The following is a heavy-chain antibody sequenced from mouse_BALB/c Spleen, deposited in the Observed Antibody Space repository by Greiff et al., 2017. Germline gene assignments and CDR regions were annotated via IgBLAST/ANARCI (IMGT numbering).Heavy chain of an antibody. CDR3: TRDHYGNYDWYFDI. CDR1: GFTFSSYT. J-gene: IGHJ1*01. D-gene: IGHD2-1*01. CDR2: ISSGGSYT. V-gene: IGHV5-6-4*01. Sequence: EVQLVESGGGLVKPGGSLKLSYAASGFTFSSYTMSWVRQTPEKRLEWVATISSGGSYTYYPDSVKGRFTISRDNAKNTLYLQMSSLKSEDTAMYYCTRDHYGNYDWYFDIWGAGTTDTVSS.